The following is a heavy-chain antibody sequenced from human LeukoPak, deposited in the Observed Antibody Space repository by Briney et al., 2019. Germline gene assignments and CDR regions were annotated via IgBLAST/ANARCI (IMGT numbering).Heavy chain of an antibody. V-gene: IGHV1-46*01. CDR2: IYPRDGST. D-gene: IGHD3-3*01. CDR3: AKTPLVRNFWSNWFDP. Sequence: ASVKVSCKASGYTFTSNYIHWVRQAPGQGLEWMGMIYPRDGSTSYAQKFQGRVTVTRDTSTSTVHMELRSLRSEDTAVYYCAKTPLVRNFWSNWFDPWGQGTLVTVSS. J-gene: IGHJ5*02. CDR1: GYTFTSNY.